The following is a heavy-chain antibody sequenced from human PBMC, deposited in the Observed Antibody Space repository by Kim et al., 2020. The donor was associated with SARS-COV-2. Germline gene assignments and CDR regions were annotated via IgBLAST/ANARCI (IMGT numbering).Heavy chain of an antibody. V-gene: IGHV3-33*01. CDR1: GFTFSSYA. J-gene: IGHJ6*03. CDR2: IWHDGSNR. CDR3: ARDIRSYYYMDV. Sequence: LSLTCVASGFTFSSYAMHWVRQAPGKGLEWVAVIWHDGSNRDYVDSVKGRFTISRDNFKNTLNLQMYSLRAEDTAVYYCARDIRSYYYMDVWGTGTT.